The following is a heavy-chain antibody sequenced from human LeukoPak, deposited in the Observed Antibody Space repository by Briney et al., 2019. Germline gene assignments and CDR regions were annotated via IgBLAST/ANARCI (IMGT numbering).Heavy chain of an antibody. Sequence: GSLRLSCAASGFTFSSYAMHWVRQAPGKGLEWVAVISYDGSNKYYADSVKGRFTISRDNSKNSLYLQMNSLRAEDTAVYYCARVVSSGPYYYYYYMDVWGKGTTVTVSS. J-gene: IGHJ6*03. V-gene: IGHV3-30*04. CDR2: ISYDGSNK. CDR1: GFTFSSYA. CDR3: ARVVSSGPYYYYYYMDV. D-gene: IGHD6-19*01.